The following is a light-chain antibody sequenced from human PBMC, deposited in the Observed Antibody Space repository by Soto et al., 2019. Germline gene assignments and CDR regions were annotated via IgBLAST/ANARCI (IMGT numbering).Light chain of an antibody. CDR1: SSDDGGYNY. J-gene: IGLJ2*01. CDR2: DVS. CDR3: SSYTSSSTVV. V-gene: IGLV2-14*01. Sequence: QSALTQPASVSGSHGQSITISCTGTSSDDGGYNYVSWYQQHPGKAPKLMIYDVSNRPSGVSNRFSGSKSGNTASLTISGLQADDEADYYCSSYTSSSTVVFGGGTKLTVL.